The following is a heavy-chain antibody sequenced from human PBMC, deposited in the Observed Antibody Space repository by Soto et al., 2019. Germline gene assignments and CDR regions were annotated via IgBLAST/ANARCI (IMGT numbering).Heavy chain of an antibody. CDR3: TSRYSGYDYYYGMDV. D-gene: IGHD5-12*01. CDR2: IRGKTANYAT. CDR1: GFTFSGSA. J-gene: IGHJ6*02. Sequence: PGGSLRLSCAASGFTFSGSAIHWVRQASGKGLEWVGRIRGKTANYATAYAASVKGRFIISRDDSKNTAYLQMNSLKTEDTAVYYCTSRYSGYDYYYGMDVWGQGTTVTVSS. V-gene: IGHV3-73*01.